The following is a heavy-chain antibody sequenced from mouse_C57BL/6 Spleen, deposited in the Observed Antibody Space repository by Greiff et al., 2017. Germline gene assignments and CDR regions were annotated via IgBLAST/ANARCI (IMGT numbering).Heavy chain of an antibody. Sequence: QVQLQQPGAELVKPGASVQLSCKASGYTFTSYWMHWVKQRPGRGLEWIGRIDPNRGGTKYNEKFKSKATLTVDKPSSTAYMQLSSLTSEDSAVYYCASEGSLGTGTFDYWGQGTTLTVSS. D-gene: IGHD4-1*01. CDR1: GYTFTSYW. V-gene: IGHV1-72*01. CDR3: ASEGSLGTGTFDY. CDR2: IDPNRGGT. J-gene: IGHJ2*01.